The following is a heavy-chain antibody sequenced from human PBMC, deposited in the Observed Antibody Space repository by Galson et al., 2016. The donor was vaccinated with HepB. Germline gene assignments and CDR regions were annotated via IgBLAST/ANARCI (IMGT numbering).Heavy chain of an antibody. V-gene: IGHV3-30-3*01. J-gene: IGHJ4*02. Sequence: SLRLSCAASGITFSSHAMHWVRQAPGKGPEWLAVISHDGSNIDYKDSVKGRFTISRDNSKNTWYLQMSSLRVEDTAVYYCARGKRWDVMRLFDHWGQGILVTVSS. CDR1: GITFSSHA. CDR3: ARGKRWDVMRLFDH. D-gene: IGHD1-26*01. CDR2: ISHDGSNI.